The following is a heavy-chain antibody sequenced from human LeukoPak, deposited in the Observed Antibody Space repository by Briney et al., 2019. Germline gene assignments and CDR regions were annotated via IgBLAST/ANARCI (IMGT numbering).Heavy chain of an antibody. D-gene: IGHD7-27*01. V-gene: IGHV1-18*01. CDR3: ARLGRPSNLGTFDI. CDR1: GYTFTSYG. Sequence: ASVKVSCKASGYTFTSYGISWVRQAPGQGLEWIGWINSYNGNTKYAQKLQGRVTMTTDTSTSTAYMELRSLRSDDTAVYYCARLGRPSNLGTFDIWGQGTMVTVSS. J-gene: IGHJ3*02. CDR2: INSYNGNT.